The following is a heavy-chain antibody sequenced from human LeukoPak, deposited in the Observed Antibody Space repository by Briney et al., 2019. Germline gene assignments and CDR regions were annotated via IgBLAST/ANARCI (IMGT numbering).Heavy chain of an antibody. V-gene: IGHV3-15*04. CDR2: IESKTDGGTT. CDR1: GFTFSNAW. CDR3: TTDAYYYDSGGYYYGLDY. Sequence: GGSLRLSCEASGFTFSNAWMNWVRQAPGKGLEWVGRIESKTDGGTTDYAAPVKGRFTISRDDSKNTLNLQMKSLKTEDTAVYYCTTDAYYYDSGGYYYGLDYWGQGTLVTVSS. J-gene: IGHJ4*02. D-gene: IGHD3-22*01.